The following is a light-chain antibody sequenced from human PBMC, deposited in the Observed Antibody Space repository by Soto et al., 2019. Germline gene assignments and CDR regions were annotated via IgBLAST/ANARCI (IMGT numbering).Light chain of an antibody. CDR3: MQALQTPYS. CDR2: LAS. CDR1: QSLLHRNGYSS. V-gene: IGKV2-28*01. J-gene: IGKJ2*01. Sequence: DIVMTQSPLSLPVSPGEPASISCRSSQSLLHRNGYSSLDWYLQKPGQSLRLLIYLASTRASGVPDKFSASGSGTVFTLKISRVEAEDVGIYYCMQALQTPYSFGQGTKLEI.